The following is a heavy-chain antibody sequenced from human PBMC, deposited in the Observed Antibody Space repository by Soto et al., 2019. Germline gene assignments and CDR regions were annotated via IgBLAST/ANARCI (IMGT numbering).Heavy chain of an antibody. Sequence: PVGSLRLSCAASGFTFSSYGMHWVRQAPGKGLEWVAVISYDGSNKYYADSVKGRFTISRDNSKNTLYLQMNSLRAEDTAVYYCAKTLLAYCGGDCYSDFDYWGQGTLVTVSS. V-gene: IGHV3-30*18. J-gene: IGHJ4*02. CDR2: ISYDGSNK. CDR3: AKTLLAYCGGDCYSDFDY. CDR1: GFTFSSYG. D-gene: IGHD2-21*02.